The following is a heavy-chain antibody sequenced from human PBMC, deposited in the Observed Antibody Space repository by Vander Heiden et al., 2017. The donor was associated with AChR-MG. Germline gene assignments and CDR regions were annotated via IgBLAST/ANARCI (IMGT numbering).Heavy chain of an antibody. CDR2: IWSDGSDK. D-gene: IGHD3-16*01. J-gene: IGHJ4*02. V-gene: IGHV3-33*01. Sequence: QVQLVESGGGVVQPGRSLRLSCAASGFTFSNYGMHWVRHAPGKGLEWVAFIWSDGSDKNSADSVKGRFTISRDNAKNKVYLQMKRLRAEDTAVYYCARDADDSSMALSRDCEFWDQGTLGTVSS. CDR1: GFTFSNYG. CDR3: ARDADDSSMALSRDCEF.